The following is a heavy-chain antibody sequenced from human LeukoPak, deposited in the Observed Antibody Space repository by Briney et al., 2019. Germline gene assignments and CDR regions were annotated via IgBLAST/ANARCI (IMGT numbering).Heavy chain of an antibody. J-gene: IGHJ4*02. CDR3: GRQGIYASGNLDY. V-gene: IGHV3-23*01. CDR2: ISGSGTNT. Sequence: EGSLRLSCAAPGFTFSSYAMSWVRQAPGEGLEWVSAISGSGTNTYHADSVKGRFTISRDNSENTLYLQINNLRAEDTALYYCGRQGIYASGNLDYWGQGSLVTVSS. CDR1: GFTFSSYA. D-gene: IGHD3-10*01.